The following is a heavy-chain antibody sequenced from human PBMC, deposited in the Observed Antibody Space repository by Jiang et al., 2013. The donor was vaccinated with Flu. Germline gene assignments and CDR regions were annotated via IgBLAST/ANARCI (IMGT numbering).Heavy chain of an antibody. V-gene: IGHV1-8*01. CDR2: VNPNSGNT. Sequence: VKKPGASVKVSCKASGYTFTSYDINWVRQATGQGLEWLGWVNPNSGNTGYAQKFQGRVTMTRNTSISTAYMELSSLRSGDTAVYYCAREDRGWYYFDYWGQGTLVTVSS. CDR3: AREDRGWYYFDY. J-gene: IGHJ4*02. CDR1: GYTFTSYD. D-gene: IGHD6-19*01.